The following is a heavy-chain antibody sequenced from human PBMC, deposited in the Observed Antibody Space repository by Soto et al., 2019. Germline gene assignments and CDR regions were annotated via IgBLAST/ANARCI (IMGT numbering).Heavy chain of an antibody. CDR1: GFTFSSYG. CDR3: AKDPSGYYLYYYYYYGMDV. V-gene: IGHV3-30*18. Sequence: PGGSLRLSCAASGFTFSSYGMHWVRQAPGKGLEWVAVISYDGSNKYYADSVKGRFTISRDNSKNTLYLQMNSLRAEDTAVYYCAKDPSGYYLYYYYYYGMDVWGQGTMVTVSS. D-gene: IGHD3-22*01. CDR2: ISYDGSNK. J-gene: IGHJ6*02.